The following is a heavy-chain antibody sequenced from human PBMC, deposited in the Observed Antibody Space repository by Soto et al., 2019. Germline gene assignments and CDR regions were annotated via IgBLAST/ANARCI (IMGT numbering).Heavy chain of an antibody. CDR2: IIPIFGTA. CDR3: ARDPVGSPKDQRWFDP. Sequence: QVQLVQSGAEVKKPGSSVKVSCKASGGTFSSYAISWVRQAPGQGLEWMGGIIPIFGTANYEQKFQGRVTITADESTSTAYKELSSLRSEDTAVYYCARDPVGSPKDQRWFDPWGQGTLVTVS. CDR1: GGTFSSYA. V-gene: IGHV1-69*01. D-gene: IGHD1-26*01. J-gene: IGHJ5*02.